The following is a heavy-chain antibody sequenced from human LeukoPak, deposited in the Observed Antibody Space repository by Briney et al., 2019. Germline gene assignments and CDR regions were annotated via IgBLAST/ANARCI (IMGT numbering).Heavy chain of an antibody. Sequence: GESLKISCKGSGYSFTSYWIGWVRQMPGKGLEWMGIIYPGDSDTRYSPSFQGQVTISADKSISTAYLQWSSLKASDTAMYYCARAPRLNYYDSSGSLYYFDYWGQGTLVTVSS. J-gene: IGHJ4*02. CDR2: IYPGDSDT. CDR3: ARAPRLNYYDSSGSLYYFDY. D-gene: IGHD3-22*01. V-gene: IGHV5-51*01. CDR1: GYSFTSYW.